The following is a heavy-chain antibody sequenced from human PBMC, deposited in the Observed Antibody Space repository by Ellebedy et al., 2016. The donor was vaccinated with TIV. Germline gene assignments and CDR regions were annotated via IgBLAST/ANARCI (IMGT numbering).Heavy chain of an antibody. Sequence: MPSETLSLTCAVYGGSFSGYYWSWIRQPTGKGLEWIGEITHSGSTNYNPSLKSRVTISVDTSKNQFSLKLSSVTAADTAVYYCARVLRITMIVASFDPWGQGTLVTVSS. CDR2: ITHSGST. J-gene: IGHJ5*02. CDR1: GGSFSGYY. CDR3: ARVLRITMIVASFDP. D-gene: IGHD3-22*01. V-gene: IGHV4-34*01.